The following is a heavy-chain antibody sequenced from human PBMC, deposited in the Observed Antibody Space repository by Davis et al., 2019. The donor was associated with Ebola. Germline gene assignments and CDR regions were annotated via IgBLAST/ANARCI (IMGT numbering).Heavy chain of an antibody. V-gene: IGHV3-11*01. J-gene: IGHJ6*02. CDR2: IISSGSTI. D-gene: IGHD3-3*01. CDR1: GFTFSDYY. Sequence: GESLKISCAASGFTFSDYYMSWIRQAPGKGLEWVSYIISSGSTIYYADSVKGRFTISRDNAKKSLYLQMNSLRDEDTAVYYCARDRKGYYDFWSGYKTGDYYYGMDVWGQGTTVTVSS. CDR3: ARDRKGYYDFWSGYKTGDYYYGMDV.